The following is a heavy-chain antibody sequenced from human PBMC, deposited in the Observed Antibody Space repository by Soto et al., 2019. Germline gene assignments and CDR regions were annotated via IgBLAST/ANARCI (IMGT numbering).Heavy chain of an antibody. CDR1: GYTFTSYG. V-gene: IGHV1-18*01. Sequence: ASVKVSCKASGYTFTSYGISWVRQAPGQGLEWMGWISAYNGNTNYAQKLQGRVTMTTDTSTSTAYMELRSLRSDDTAVYYCARAANKIPAAESPLDYWGQGTLVTVSS. CDR2: ISAYNGNT. CDR3: ARAANKIPAAESPLDY. J-gene: IGHJ4*02. D-gene: IGHD6-13*01.